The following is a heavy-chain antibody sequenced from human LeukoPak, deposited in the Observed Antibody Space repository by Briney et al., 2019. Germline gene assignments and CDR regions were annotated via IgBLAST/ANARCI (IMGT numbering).Heavy chain of an antibody. D-gene: IGHD5-24*01. J-gene: IGHJ4*02. CDR2: INHSGST. CDR1: GGSFSGYY. CDR3: ARDGRRDGYNFDY. Sequence: PSETLSLTCAVYGGSFSGYYWSWIRQPPGKGLEWIGEINHSGSTNYNPSLKSRVTISVDTSKNQFSLKLSSVTAADTAVYYCARDGRRDGYNFDYWGQGTLVTVSS. V-gene: IGHV4-34*01.